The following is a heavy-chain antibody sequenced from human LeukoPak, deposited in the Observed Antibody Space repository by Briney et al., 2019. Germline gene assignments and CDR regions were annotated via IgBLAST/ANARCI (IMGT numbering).Heavy chain of an antibody. Sequence: SETLSLTCTVSGGSVSSSYYWGWIRQPPGKGLEWIGSICSGGNTCYNPSLQSRVTISADSSKNHFFLQLTSATAADTAVYYCARSGSTSQFDPWGQGTLVTVSS. J-gene: IGHJ5*02. CDR2: ICSGGNT. V-gene: IGHV4-39*01. CDR3: ARSGSTSQFDP. CDR1: GGSVSSSYY. D-gene: IGHD2-2*01.